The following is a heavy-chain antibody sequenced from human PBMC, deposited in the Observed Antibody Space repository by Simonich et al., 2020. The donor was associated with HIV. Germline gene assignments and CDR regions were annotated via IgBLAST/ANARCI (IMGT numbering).Heavy chain of an antibody. Sequence: QVQLVQSGAEVKKPGASVKVSCKASGYTFTDYYMNWVRQAPGHGLEWLGWITPTTGDTNYAPNFQGRVTMTRDTSISTAYMERSRLRSADTAVYYCARRTGVGRGFDYWGQGTLVTVSS. CDR3: ARRTGVGRGFDY. CDR2: ITPTTGDT. CDR1: GYTFTDYY. V-gene: IGHV1-2*02. J-gene: IGHJ4*02. D-gene: IGHD7-27*01.